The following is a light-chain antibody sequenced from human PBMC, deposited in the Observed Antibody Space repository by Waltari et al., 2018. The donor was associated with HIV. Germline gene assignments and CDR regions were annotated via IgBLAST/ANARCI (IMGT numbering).Light chain of an antibody. V-gene: IGLV2-23*01. CDR3: CSYAGSSTLEV. Sequence: QSALTQPASVSGSPGQSITISCTGTSSDVGSYNLVSWYKQHPGKAPKLMIYEGSKRPSGVSNRFSGSKSGNTASLTISGLQAEDEADYYCCSYAGSSTLEVFGGGTKLTVL. J-gene: IGLJ2*01. CDR2: EGS. CDR1: SSDVGSYNL.